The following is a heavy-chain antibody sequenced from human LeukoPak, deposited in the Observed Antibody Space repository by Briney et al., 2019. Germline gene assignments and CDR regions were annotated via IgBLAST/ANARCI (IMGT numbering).Heavy chain of an antibody. D-gene: IGHD3-22*01. CDR2: IYYSGST. CDR3: ARSALTIIAPRRGYAFDI. CDR1: GGSISSYF. V-gene: IGHV4-59*08. J-gene: IGHJ3*02. Sequence: SETLSLTSPVSGGSISSYFWSWIRQPPGKGLEWIGYIYYSGSTNYNPSLKSRVTISVDTSKNQFSLKLTSVTAADTAVYYCARSALTIIAPRRGYAFDIWGQGTMVTVSS.